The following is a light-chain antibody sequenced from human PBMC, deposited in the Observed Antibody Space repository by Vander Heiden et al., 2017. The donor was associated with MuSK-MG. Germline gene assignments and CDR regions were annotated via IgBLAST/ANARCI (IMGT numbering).Light chain of an antibody. Sequence: SYDLTQPPSVSVSPGHTASITCSGDNLGNKYVCWYQQKSGQSPVLVIYQDKKGPSGIPERFAGSNSGNTATLTISGTQAVDEAYYYCQAWDSSSLVFGGGTKLSVL. V-gene: IGLV3-1*01. CDR2: QDK. CDR1: NLGNKY. J-gene: IGLJ2*01. CDR3: QAWDSSSLV.